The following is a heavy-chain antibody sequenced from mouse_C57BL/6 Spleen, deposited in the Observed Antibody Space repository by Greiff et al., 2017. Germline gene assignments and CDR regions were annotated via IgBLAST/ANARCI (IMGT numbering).Heavy chain of an antibody. CDR3: GRRGDYYGSSLAY. CDR2: INPGSGGT. D-gene: IGHD1-1*01. CDR1: GYAFTNYL. J-gene: IGHJ3*01. V-gene: IGHV1-54*01. Sequence: QVQLKQSGAELVRPGTSVKVSCKASGYAFTNYLIEWVKQRPGQGLEWIGVINPGSGGTNYNQKFKGKATLTADKSSSTAYMQLSSLTSEDAAVYCCGRRGDYYGSSLAYWGQGTLVTVSA.